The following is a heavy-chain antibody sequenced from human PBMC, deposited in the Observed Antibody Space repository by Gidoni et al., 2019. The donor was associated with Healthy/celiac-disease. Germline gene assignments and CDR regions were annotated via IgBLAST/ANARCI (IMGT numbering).Heavy chain of an antibody. CDR2: INSDGRIT. J-gene: IGHJ5*02. V-gene: IGHV3-74*01. CDR1: GFPFRSYW. CDR3: ARGQQLVS. D-gene: IGHD6-13*01. Sequence: EVQLVESGGGLVQRGGSLRRSCAASGFPFRSYWMHWVRQSPGKGLVWVSRINSDGRITSYADSVKCRFTISSDNAKNTLYLQMNSLRAEDTSVYYCARGQQLVSWGQGTLVTVSS.